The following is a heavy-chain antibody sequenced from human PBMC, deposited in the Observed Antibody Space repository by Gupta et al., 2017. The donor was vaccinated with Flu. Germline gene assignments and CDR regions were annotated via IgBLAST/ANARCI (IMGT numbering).Heavy chain of an antibody. Sequence: EVQLVESGGGLVQPGGSLRLSCAASGFTFSDHDVGWVRQAPGKGLEWVSFISSRGVQYDKDSVKGRFTISRDNAKNSVYLQMDSLRDEDTAFYYCARGHWDSWGQGTLVTVSS. CDR2: ISSRGVQ. J-gene: IGHJ4*02. CDR1: GFTFSDHD. CDR3: ARGHWDS. V-gene: IGHV3-48*03.